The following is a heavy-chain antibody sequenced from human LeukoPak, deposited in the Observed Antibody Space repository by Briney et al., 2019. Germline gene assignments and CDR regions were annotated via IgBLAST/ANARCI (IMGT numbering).Heavy chain of an antibody. Sequence: GASVKVSCKASGGTFSSYGISWVRQAPGQGLEWMGGIIPIFGTANYARKFQGRVTITADESTSTAYMELSSLRSEDTAVYYCARSLSHMVTTYWYFDLWGRGTLVTVSS. CDR3: ARSLSHMVTTYWYFDL. CDR2: IIPIFGTA. J-gene: IGHJ2*01. CDR1: GGTFSSYG. D-gene: IGHD4-17*01. V-gene: IGHV1-69*13.